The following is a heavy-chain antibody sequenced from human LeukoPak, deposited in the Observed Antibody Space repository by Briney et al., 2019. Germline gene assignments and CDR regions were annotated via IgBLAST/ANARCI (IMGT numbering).Heavy chain of an antibody. D-gene: IGHD4-17*01. J-gene: IGHJ4*02. CDR3: ARDRDYGTFDY. CDR2: ISVSGTYI. V-gene: IGHV3-21*01. CDR1: GFTFSRFW. Sequence: PGGPLRLSCAASGFTFSRFWMSWVRQAPGKGLEWVSSISVSGTYIYYSDSVKGRFTISRDNAKNSLYLEMNSLRSDDTAIYYCARDRDYGTFDYWGQGTLVTVSS.